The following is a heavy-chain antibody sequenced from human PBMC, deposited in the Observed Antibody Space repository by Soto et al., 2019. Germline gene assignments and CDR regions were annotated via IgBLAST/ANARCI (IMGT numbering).Heavy chain of an antibody. Sequence: PSETLSLTCTVSGGSISSSSYYWGWIRQPPGKGLEWIGSIYYSGSTYYNPSLKSRVTISVDTSKNQFSLKLSSVTAADTAVYYCARPLPPGTTSYFDYWGQGTLVTVSS. CDR3: ARPLPPGTTSYFDY. V-gene: IGHV4-39*01. CDR1: GGSISSSSYY. CDR2: IYYSGST. D-gene: IGHD1-1*01. J-gene: IGHJ4*02.